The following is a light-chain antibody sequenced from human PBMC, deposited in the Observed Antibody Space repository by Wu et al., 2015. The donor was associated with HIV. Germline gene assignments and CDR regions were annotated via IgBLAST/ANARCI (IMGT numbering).Light chain of an antibody. V-gene: IGKV1-33*01. Sequence: DIQVTQSPSSLSASVGDRVTITCQASQDISNYLNWYQQKPGKAPELLIYLAPTVQTGVPSRFSGSGSGTDFTFTISSLQPEDIATYYCQHELTFGGWTKMEIK. CDR1: QDISNY. CDR3: QHELT. CDR2: LAP. J-gene: IGKJ4*01.